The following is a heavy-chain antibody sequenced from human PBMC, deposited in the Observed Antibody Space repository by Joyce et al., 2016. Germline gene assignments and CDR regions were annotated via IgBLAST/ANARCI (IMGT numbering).Heavy chain of an antibody. J-gene: IGHJ1*01. CDR1: GFNFSSFA. Sequence: QFQLVESGGRVVQPGRSLRLSCRASGFNFSSFARHWVRQAPGKGLEWVAFISHDAERQCYGESSNGRFTISRDNYKNTLDLQMNSLRVEDTAVYYCAKGALADQLLPPADLWGQGTLVTVSS. CDR3: AKGALADQLLPPADL. V-gene: IGHV3-30*18. D-gene: IGHD1-1*01. CDR2: ISHDAERQ.